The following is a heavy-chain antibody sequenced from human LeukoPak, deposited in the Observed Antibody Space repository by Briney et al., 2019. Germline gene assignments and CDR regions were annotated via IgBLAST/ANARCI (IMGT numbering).Heavy chain of an antibody. CDR2: THYSGRT. J-gene: IGHJ4*02. V-gene: IGHV4-59*12. D-gene: IGHD3-3*02. Sequence: SETLSLTCTVSGGSISTYYWSWVRQPPGKGLEWIGYTHYSGRTSYNSSLKSRVTISVDTSKNQFSLKLSSVTAADTAVYYCARINGGIWGQGILVTVSS. CDR3: ARINGGI. CDR1: GGSISTYY.